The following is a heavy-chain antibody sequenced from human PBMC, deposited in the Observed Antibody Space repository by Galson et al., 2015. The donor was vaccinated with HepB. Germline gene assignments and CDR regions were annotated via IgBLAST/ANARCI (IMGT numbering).Heavy chain of an antibody. CDR2: IKQDGSEK. CDR1: GFTFSSYW. Sequence: SLRLSCAASGFTFSSYWMSWVRQAQGKGLEWVANIKQDGSEKYYVASVKGRFTISRDNAKNSLYLQMNSLRAEDKAVYYCAKLDFSDAFDIWGPGTMVTVSS. D-gene: IGHD3-3*01. J-gene: IGHJ3*02. CDR3: AKLDFSDAFDI. V-gene: IGHV3-7*01.